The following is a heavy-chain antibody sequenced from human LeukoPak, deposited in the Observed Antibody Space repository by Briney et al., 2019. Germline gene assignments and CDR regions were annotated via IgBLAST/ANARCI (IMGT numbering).Heavy chain of an antibody. J-gene: IGHJ4*02. CDR2: INPNSGGT. V-gene: IGHV1-2*02. Sequence: ASVKVSCKASGYTFTDYYMHWVRQAPGQGLEWMGWINPNSGGTNYAQKFQGRVTMTRDTSISTAYMELSRLRSDDTAVYYCAITSIAARPPFDYWGQGTLVTVSS. D-gene: IGHD6-6*01. CDR1: GYTFTDYY. CDR3: AITSIAARPPFDY.